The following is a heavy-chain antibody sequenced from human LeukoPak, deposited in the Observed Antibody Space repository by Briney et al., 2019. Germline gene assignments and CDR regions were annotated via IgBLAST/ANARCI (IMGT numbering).Heavy chain of an antibody. Sequence: ASVTVSCKASGYTFTGYYMHWVRQAPGQGLEWMGWINPNSGGTNYAQKFQGRVTMTRDTSISTAYMELSRLGSDDTAVYYCARGGEVVIQPDFDYWGQGTLVTVSS. CDR2: INPNSGGT. J-gene: IGHJ4*02. D-gene: IGHD3-22*01. V-gene: IGHV1-2*02. CDR1: GYTFTGYY. CDR3: ARGGEVVIQPDFDY.